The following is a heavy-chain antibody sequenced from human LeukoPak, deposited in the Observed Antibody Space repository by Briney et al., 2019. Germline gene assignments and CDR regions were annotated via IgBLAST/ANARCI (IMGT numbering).Heavy chain of an antibody. CDR1: GFTFSSYW. CDR2: IKQDGSEK. D-gene: IGHD2-15*01. Sequence: GGSLRLSCAASGFTFSSYWMSWVRQAPGKGLEWVANIKQDGSEKYYVDSVKGRFTISRDNSKNTLYLQMNSLRAEDTAVYYCAKDQFRLLSVDAFDIWGQGTMVTVSS. CDR3: AKDQFRLLSVDAFDI. J-gene: IGHJ3*02. V-gene: IGHV3-7*03.